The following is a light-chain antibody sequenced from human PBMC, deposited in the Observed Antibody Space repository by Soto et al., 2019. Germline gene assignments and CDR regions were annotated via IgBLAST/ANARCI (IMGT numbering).Light chain of an antibody. Sequence: QSVLTQPPSVSGAPGQRVTICCTGSSSNIGAGYDVHWYQQLPGTAPKLLIYGNSNRPSGVPDRFSGSKSGTSASLAITGLQAEDEADYYCQSYDSSLSGGVFGAGTKVTVL. V-gene: IGLV1-40*01. CDR2: GNS. J-gene: IGLJ3*02. CDR3: QSYDSSLSGGV. CDR1: SSNIGAGYD.